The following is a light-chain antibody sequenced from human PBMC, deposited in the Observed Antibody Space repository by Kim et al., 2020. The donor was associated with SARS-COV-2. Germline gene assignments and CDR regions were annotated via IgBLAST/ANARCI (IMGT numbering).Light chain of an antibody. J-gene: IGKJ2*01. CDR1: QSVSSNY. V-gene: IGKV3-20*01. CDR3: QQYGTSTGYT. CDR2: AAS. Sequence: SPAERATLSCRASQSVSSNYFAWYQQKPGQAPRLLIYAASSRATGIPDRFSGSGSQTDFTLTINGLEPEDFALYYCQQYGTSTGYTFGQGTKLEI.